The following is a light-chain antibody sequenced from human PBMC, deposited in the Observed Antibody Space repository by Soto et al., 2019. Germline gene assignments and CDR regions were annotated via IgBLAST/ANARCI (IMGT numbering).Light chain of an antibody. CDR3: QQYDNWPPLT. CDR1: QSVSSN. CDR2: GAS. J-gene: IGKJ4*01. Sequence: ERVMTQSPATLSVSLGERATLSCRASQSVSSNLAWYQQKPGQAPRLLIYGASTRATGIPARFSGSGSGTEFTLTISSLQSEEFAVYYCQQYDNWPPLTFGGGTKVEI. V-gene: IGKV3-15*01.